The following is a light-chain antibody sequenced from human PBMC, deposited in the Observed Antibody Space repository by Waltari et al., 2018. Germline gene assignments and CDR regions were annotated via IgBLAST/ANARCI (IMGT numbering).Light chain of an antibody. J-gene: IGLJ2*01. Sequence: QSALTQPASVSGSPGQSITISCTGTSSDVGSYNLVSWYQQHPGKAPKLMIYEGSKSPSGVSNSFSGSKSGNTASLTISGLQAEDEADYYCCSHAGSSTLFGGGTKLTVL. CDR2: EGS. V-gene: IGLV2-23*01. CDR3: CSHAGSSTL. CDR1: SSDVGSYNL.